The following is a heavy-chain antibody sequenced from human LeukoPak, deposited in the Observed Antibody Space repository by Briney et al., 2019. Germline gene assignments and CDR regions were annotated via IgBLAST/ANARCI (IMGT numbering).Heavy chain of an antibody. CDR3: ARIQEHTQEAPLYYYYGMDV. V-gene: IGHV1-46*01. CDR2: INPSGGST. D-gene: IGHD1/OR15-1a*01. Sequence: VASVKVSCKASGYTFTSYYMHWVRQAPGQGLEWVGIINPSGGSTSYAQKFQGRVTMTRDTSTSTVYMELSSLRSEDTAVYYCARIQEHTQEAPLYYYYGMDVWGQGTTVTVSS. J-gene: IGHJ6*02. CDR1: GYTFTSYY.